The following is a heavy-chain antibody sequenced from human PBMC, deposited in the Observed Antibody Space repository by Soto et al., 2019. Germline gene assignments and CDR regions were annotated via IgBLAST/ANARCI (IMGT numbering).Heavy chain of an antibody. J-gene: IGHJ4*02. Sequence: SVKVSCKASGGTFSSYAISWVRQAPGQGLEWMGGIIPISGTANYAQKFQGRVTMTTDTSTSTAYMELSSLRSEDTAVYYCARGPNGGLHYGLWVYWGQGTLVTVSS. D-gene: IGHD4-17*01. V-gene: IGHV1-69*05. CDR1: GGTFSSYA. CDR2: IIPISGTA. CDR3: ARGPNGGLHYGLWVY.